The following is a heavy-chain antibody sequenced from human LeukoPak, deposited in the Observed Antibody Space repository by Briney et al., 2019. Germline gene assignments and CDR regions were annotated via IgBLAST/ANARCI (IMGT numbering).Heavy chain of an antibody. J-gene: IGHJ4*02. CDR1: GFTVSSNY. CDR3: AKLLLAVGSSWYTDWDY. Sequence: GGSLRLSCAASGFTVSSNYMSWVRQAPGKGLEWVSAISGSGGSTYYADSVKGRFTISRDNSKNTLYLQMNSLRAEDTAVCYCAKLLLAVGSSWYTDWDYWGQGTLVTVSS. V-gene: IGHV3-23*01. D-gene: IGHD6-13*01. CDR2: ISGSGGST.